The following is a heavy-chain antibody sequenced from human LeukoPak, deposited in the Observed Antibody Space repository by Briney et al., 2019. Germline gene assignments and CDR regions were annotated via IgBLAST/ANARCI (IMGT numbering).Heavy chain of an antibody. CDR1: GYSFTDKY. CDR2: INPNSGGT. V-gene: IGHV1-2*02. CDR3: ARDWKIAVAGIIYYCYMDV. D-gene: IGHD6-19*01. Sequence: AASVKVSCKASGYSFTDKYMHWVRQAPGQGLEWMGWINPNSGGTNYAQKFQGRVTMTTDTSMSTAYMELSRLTSDDTAVYYCARDWKIAVAGIIYYCYMDVWGKGTTVTVSS. J-gene: IGHJ6*03.